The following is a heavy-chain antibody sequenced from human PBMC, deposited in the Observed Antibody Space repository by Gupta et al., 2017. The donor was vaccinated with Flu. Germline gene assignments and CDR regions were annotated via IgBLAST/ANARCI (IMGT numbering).Heavy chain of an antibody. D-gene: IGHD1-26*01. V-gene: IGHV3-48*03. Sequence: EVQLVESGGGLVQPGGSLRLYCADYGLPFSDHDVRWVRQAPGQAMEWVSFISSSGVLYYTDSVKGRFTISRDNAKNSVYLQMDSLIAEDTAFYYCARGRGDSWGQGTLVTVSS. CDR3: ARGRGDS. CDR2: ISSSGVL. J-gene: IGHJ4*02. CDR1: GLPFSDHD.